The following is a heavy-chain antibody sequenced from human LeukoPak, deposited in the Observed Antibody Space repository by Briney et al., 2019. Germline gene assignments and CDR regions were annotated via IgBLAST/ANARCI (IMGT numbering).Heavy chain of an antibody. D-gene: IGHD2-2*02. Sequence: GGSLRLSCAASGFTFSYYSMNWVRQAPGKGLEWVPYISDSSDTMYYADSVKGRFTISRDNAKNSLYLQMNSLRAEDTAVYYCASSIPLNWGQGTLVTVSS. CDR3: ASSIPLN. V-gene: IGHV3-48*01. CDR1: GFTFSYYS. CDR2: ISDSSDTM. J-gene: IGHJ4*02.